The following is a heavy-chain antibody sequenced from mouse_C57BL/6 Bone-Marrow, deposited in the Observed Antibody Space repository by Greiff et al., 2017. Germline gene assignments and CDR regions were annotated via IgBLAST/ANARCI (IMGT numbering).Heavy chain of an antibody. V-gene: IGHV3-6*01. Sequence: DVQLQESGPGLVKPSQSLSLSCSVTGYSITSGYYWNWIRQFPGNKLEWMGYISYGGSNNYNPSLKNRISITRDTSKNQFFLKLNSVTTEDAATYYGARGQDYYGSSPWFAYWGQGTLVTVSA. D-gene: IGHD1-1*01. CDR1: GYSITSGYY. CDR2: ISYGGSN. J-gene: IGHJ3*01. CDR3: ARGQDYYGSSPWFAY.